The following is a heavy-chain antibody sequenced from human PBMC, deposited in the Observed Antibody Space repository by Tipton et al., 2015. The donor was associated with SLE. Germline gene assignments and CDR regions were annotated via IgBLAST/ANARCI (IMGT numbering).Heavy chain of an antibody. V-gene: IGHV4-61*02. D-gene: IGHD3-22*01. Sequence: TLSLTCTVSGGSISSGSYYWGWIRQPAGKGLEWIGRIYNSGSTNYNPSLKSRVTISVDRSKNQFSLKLSSVTAADTAVYYCAREGYDSFYYYYYMDVWGKGTTVTVSS. CDR1: GGSISSGSYY. CDR3: AREGYDSFYYYYYMDV. CDR2: IYNSGST. J-gene: IGHJ6*03.